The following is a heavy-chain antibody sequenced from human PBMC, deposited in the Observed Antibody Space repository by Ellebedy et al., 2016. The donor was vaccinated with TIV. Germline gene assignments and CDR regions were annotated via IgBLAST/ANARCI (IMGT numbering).Heavy chain of an antibody. CDR1: GDSVSSNSAA. CDR2: TYYRSKWYN. D-gene: IGHD6-19*01. J-gene: IGHJ4*02. Sequence: SETLSLXXAISGDSVSSNSAAWNWIRQSPSRGLEWLGRTYYRSKWYNDYAVSVKSRITINPDTSKNQFSLQLNSATPEDTAVYYCARGTHSSGWCPYDYWGQGTLVTVSS. CDR3: ARGTHSSGWCPYDY. V-gene: IGHV6-1*01.